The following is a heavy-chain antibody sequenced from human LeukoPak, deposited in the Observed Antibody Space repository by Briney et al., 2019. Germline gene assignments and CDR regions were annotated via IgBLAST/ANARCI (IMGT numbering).Heavy chain of an antibody. CDR1: GGSFSGYY. Sequence: SETLSLTCAVYGGSFSGYYWSWIRQPPGKGLEWIGEINHSGSTNYNPSLKSRVTISVDTSKNQFSLKLSSVTAADTAVYYCARHGHTGSLYYFDYWGQGTLVTVSS. V-gene: IGHV4-34*01. D-gene: IGHD2-8*01. CDR3: ARHGHTGSLYYFDY. J-gene: IGHJ4*02. CDR2: INHSGST.